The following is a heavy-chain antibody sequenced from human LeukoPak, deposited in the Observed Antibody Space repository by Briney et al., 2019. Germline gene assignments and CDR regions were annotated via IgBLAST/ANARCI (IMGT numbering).Heavy chain of an antibody. Sequence: PSETLYLTCTLSGRSFSNYYWSWMRQPPGKGLEWIGYIYYSGSTNYNPSLKSRVTISVHTSKNQFSLKLSSVAAADTAMYYCASVEGSVDVFDFWGQGTMVTVSS. CDR3: ASVEGSVDVFDF. CDR2: IYYSGST. V-gene: IGHV4-59*01. D-gene: IGHD2-15*01. J-gene: IGHJ3*01. CDR1: GRSFSNYY.